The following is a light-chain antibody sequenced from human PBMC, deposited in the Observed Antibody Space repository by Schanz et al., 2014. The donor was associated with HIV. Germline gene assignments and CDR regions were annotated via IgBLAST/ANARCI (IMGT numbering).Light chain of an antibody. V-gene: IGKV3D-20*01. Sequence: EIVLTQSPATLSLSPGERATLSCGASQYVSGSYVASSQQKPGLAPRLLIYDADRRATGIPARFSGSGSGTDSTLTISSLQSEDVAVYYCQQYGSSPRYTFGQGTKLEIK. CDR3: QQYGSSPRYT. CDR1: QYVSGSY. J-gene: IGKJ2*01. CDR2: DAD.